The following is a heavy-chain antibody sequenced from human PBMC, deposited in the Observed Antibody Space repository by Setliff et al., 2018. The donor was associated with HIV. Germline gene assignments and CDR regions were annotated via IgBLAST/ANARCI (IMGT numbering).Heavy chain of an antibody. CDR3: ASEVAVSANALDV. V-gene: IGHV3-21*04. CDR2: ISSSSSYI. D-gene: IGHD3-22*01. Sequence: GGSLRLSCAASGFTFDDYTRHWVRQAPGKGLEWVSSISSSSSYIYYADSVKGRFTISRDNAKSSLYLQMSSLIAEDTAVYYCASEVAVSANALDVWGQGTTVTVSS. CDR1: GFTFDDYT. J-gene: IGHJ6*02.